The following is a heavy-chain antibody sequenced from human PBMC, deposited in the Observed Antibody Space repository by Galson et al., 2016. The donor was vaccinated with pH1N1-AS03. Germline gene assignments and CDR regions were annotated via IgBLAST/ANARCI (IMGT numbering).Heavy chain of an antibody. J-gene: IGHJ4*02. D-gene: IGHD3-3*01. V-gene: IGHV3-11*01. Sequence: SLRLSCAASGFTFSDYYMSWIRQAPGKGLEWVSCITSSGSTGTTIYYADSVKGRFTISRDNAKNSLYLQMNSLRAEDTAIYYCARGWYAFWSGYLVDPFDYWGQGALVTVSS. CDR2: ITSSGSTGTTI. CDR1: GFTFSDYY. CDR3: ARGWYAFWSGYLVDPFDY.